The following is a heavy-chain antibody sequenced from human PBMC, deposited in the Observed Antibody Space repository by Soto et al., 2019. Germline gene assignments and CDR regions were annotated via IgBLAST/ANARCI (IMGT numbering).Heavy chain of an antibody. J-gene: IGHJ4*02. Sequence: PSETLPLTCTVSGGSISSSSYYWVWIRHPPGKGLEWIGSIYYSGSTYYNPSLKSRVTISVDTSKNQFSLKLSSVTAADTAVYYCARKINYDFWSGYPKAFDYWGQGTLVTVSS. D-gene: IGHD3-3*01. CDR2: IYYSGST. V-gene: IGHV4-39*01. CDR1: GGSISSSSYY. CDR3: ARKINYDFWSGYPKAFDY.